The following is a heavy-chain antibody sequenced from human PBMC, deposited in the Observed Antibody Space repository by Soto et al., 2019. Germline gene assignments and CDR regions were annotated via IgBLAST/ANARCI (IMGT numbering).Heavy chain of an antibody. CDR3: ARIPEAWEPTFFDY. J-gene: IGHJ4*02. D-gene: IGHD1-26*01. Sequence: GGSLRLSCAASGFTFSSYAMSWVRQAPGKGLEWVSAIWYDGSNKYYADSVKGRFTISRDNSKNTLYLQMNSLRAEDTAVYYCARIPEAWEPTFFDYWGQGTLVTVSS. CDR2: IWYDGSNK. V-gene: IGHV3-33*08. CDR1: GFTFSSYA.